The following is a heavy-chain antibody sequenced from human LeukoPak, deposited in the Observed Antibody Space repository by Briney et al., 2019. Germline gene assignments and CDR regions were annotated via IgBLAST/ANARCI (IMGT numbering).Heavy chain of an antibody. CDR2: MQTGGST. CDR1: GFNVNNYY. J-gene: IGHJ5*02. Sequence: PGGSLRLSCAASGFNVNNYYMSWVRQSPGKGLEWLSVMQTGGSTYYADSVKGRFTISRDNSKNTLYLQVTGLRVDDTAMYYCARGGPTYNILTGYSSLDASGQGTLVTVSS. V-gene: IGHV3-66*01. CDR3: ARGGPTYNILTGYSSLDA. D-gene: IGHD3-9*01.